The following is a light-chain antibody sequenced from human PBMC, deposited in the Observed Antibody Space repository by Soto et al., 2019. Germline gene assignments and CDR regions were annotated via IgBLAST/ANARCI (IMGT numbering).Light chain of an antibody. V-gene: IGKV1-5*01. Sequence: DIQMTQSPSTLSASVGDRATITCRASQSISSWLAWYQQKPGKAPKLLIYDASSLESGVPSRFSGSGSGTEFTLTISSLQPDDFATYYCQQYNSYSEYTFGQGTKLEIK. CDR2: DAS. CDR1: QSISSW. J-gene: IGKJ2*01. CDR3: QQYNSYSEYT.